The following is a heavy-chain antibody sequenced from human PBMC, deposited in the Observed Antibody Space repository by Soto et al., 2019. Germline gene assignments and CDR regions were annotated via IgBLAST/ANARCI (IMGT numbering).Heavy chain of an antibody. V-gene: IGHV4-59*01. CDR2: IYYSGST. J-gene: IGHJ4*02. D-gene: IGHD3-22*01. CDR3: ARANYYDSSGYYFDY. CDR1: GGSISSYY. Sequence: SETLSLTCTVSGGSISSYYWSWIRQPPGKGLEWIGYIYYSGSTNYNPSLKSRVTISVDTSKNQFSLKLSSVTAADTAVYYCARANYYDSSGYYFDYWGQGTLVTVSS.